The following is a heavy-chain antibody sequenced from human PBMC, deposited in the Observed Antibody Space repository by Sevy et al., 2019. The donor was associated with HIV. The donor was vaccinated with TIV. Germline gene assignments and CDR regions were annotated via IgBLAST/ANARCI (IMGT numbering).Heavy chain of an antibody. D-gene: IGHD1-26*01. Sequence: GGSLRLSCAGSGFRFKNVWMTWVRRTPGKGLEWVGRPKRKSDGGSIDYGSPVNGSFTISRDDSKAMLYLQMSSLKTEDTGVYYCATVLGAGAAGAFEIWGQGTMVTVSS. CDR1: GFRFKNVW. CDR3: ATVLGAGAAGAFEI. V-gene: IGHV3-15*01. CDR2: PKRKSDGGSI. J-gene: IGHJ3*02.